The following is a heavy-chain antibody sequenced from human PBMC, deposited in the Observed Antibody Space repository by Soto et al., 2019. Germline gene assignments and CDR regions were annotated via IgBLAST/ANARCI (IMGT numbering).Heavy chain of an antibody. CDR1: GFTFDDYT. J-gene: IGHJ6*02. Sequence: GGSLRLSCAASGFTFDDYTMHWVRQAPGKGLEWVSLISWDGGSTYYADSVKGRFTISRDNSKNSLYLQMNSLRTEDTALYYCAKDIGRGGVPAAKRDYYYGMDVWGQGTTVTVSS. CDR3: AKDIGRGGVPAAKRDYYYGMDV. V-gene: IGHV3-43*01. CDR2: ISWDGGST. D-gene: IGHD2-2*01.